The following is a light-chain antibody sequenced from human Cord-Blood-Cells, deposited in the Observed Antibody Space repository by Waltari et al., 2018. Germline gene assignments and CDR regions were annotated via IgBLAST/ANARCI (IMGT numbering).Light chain of an antibody. J-gene: IGLJ3*02. CDR2: RNN. CDR1: SSNLGSNY. Sequence: QSVLTQPPSASGPPGQRVTISCSGSSSNLGSNYVHWYQQLPGTAPKLLIYRNNQRPSGVPDRFSGSKSGTSASLAISGLRSEDEADYYCAAWDDSLSGWVFGGGTKLTVL. CDR3: AAWDDSLSGWV. V-gene: IGLV1-47*01.